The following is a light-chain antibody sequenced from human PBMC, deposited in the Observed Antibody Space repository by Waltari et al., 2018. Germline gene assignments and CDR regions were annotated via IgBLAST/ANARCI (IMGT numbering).Light chain of an antibody. CDR3: QQYDSFWT. CDR2: KAS. Sequence: DIQMTKSPSTLSASVGDRVTITCRASESISNWLACYQQKPWKAPKVLIHKASSLESGFPSRFSGSGSATEFTLTISNLQPDDFATYYCQQYDSFWTFGQGTKVEIK. V-gene: IGKV1-5*03. J-gene: IGKJ1*01. CDR1: ESISNW.